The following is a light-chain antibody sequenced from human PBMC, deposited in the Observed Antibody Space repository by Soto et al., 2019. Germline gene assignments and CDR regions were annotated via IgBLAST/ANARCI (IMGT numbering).Light chain of an antibody. CDR1: TSDVGGYNY. Sequence: QSVLTQPASVSGSLGQSITISCTGTTSDVGGYNYVSWYQQHPGKAPILMIYEVTKRPSGVPDRFSGSKSGNTASLTVSGLQAEDEADYYCSSYAGSNNFVFGTGTKVTVL. CDR2: EVT. CDR3: SSYAGSNNFV. V-gene: IGLV2-8*01. J-gene: IGLJ1*01.